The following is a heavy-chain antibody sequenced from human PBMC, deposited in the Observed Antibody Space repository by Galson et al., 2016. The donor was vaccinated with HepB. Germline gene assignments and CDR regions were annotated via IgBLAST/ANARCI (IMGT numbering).Heavy chain of an antibody. J-gene: IGHJ4*02. D-gene: IGHD6-13*01. V-gene: IGHV4-39*01. CDR2: IYSSGST. CDR1: GDSIGSNSYY. CDR3: ARAQVGEIAAAGTWFDY. Sequence: SETLSLTCTVSGDSIGSNSYYWGWIRQPPGKGLEWIGSIYSSGSTYYNPSLKSRVTISVDTSKNQFSLKLSSVTAADTAVYYCARAQVGEIAAAGTWFDYWGQGTLVTVSS.